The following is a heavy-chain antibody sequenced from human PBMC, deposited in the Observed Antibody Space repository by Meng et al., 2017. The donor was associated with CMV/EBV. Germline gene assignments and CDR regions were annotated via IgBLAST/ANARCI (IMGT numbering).Heavy chain of an antibody. CDR1: GFTFSSYW. CDR2: INSDGSST. J-gene: IGHJ5*02. D-gene: IGHD3-10*01. V-gene: IGHV3-74*01. Sequence: GGSLRLSCAASGFTFSSYWMHWVRQAPGKGLVWVSRINSDGSSTSYADSVKGRLTISRDNAKNTLYLQMTSLRAEDTAVYYCARYGEGGWFDPWGQGTLVTVSS. CDR3: ARYGEGGWFDP.